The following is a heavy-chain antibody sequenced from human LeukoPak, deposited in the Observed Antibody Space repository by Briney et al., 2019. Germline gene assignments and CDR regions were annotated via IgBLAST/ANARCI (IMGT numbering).Heavy chain of an antibody. J-gene: IGHJ4*02. Sequence: GGSLRLSCVVSGISLSSYAMSWVRQAPGKGLEWVSYISERGGSTAYADAVKGRFTISRDNSLNTLYLQMSSLRAEDTAVYFCAKRGIVIRGILVIGYHQEAYHYDYWGQGVLVTVSS. CDR2: ISERGGST. D-gene: IGHD3-10*01. V-gene: IGHV3-23*01. CDR3: AKRGIVIRGILVIGYHQEAYHYDY. CDR1: GISLSSYA.